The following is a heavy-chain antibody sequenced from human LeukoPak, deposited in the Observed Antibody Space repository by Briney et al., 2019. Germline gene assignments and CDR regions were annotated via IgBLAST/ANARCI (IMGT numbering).Heavy chain of an antibody. J-gene: IGHJ4*02. CDR2: ISWNSGSI. CDR3: ASEGRDGYNWEKSFDY. V-gene: IGHV3-9*01. CDR1: GFTFDDYA. Sequence: PGGSLRLSCAASGFTFDDYAMHWVRQAPGKGLEWVSGISWNSGSIGYADSVKGRFTISRDNSKNTLYLQMNSLRAEDTAVYYCASEGRDGYNWEKSFDYWGQGTLVTVSS. D-gene: IGHD5-24*01.